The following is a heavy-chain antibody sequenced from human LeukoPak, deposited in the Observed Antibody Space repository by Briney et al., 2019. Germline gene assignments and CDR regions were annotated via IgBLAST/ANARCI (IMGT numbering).Heavy chain of an antibody. J-gene: IGHJ4*02. Sequence: GVSVKVSCKASGYTFTSYYMHWVRQAPGQGLEWMGIINPSGGSTSYAQKFQGRVTMTRDTSTSTVYMELSSLRSEDTAVYYCARDRDGVLRFLEWTPPGDYWGQGTLVTVSS. CDR3: ARDRDGVLRFLEWTPPGDY. CDR1: GYTFTSYY. V-gene: IGHV1-46*01. CDR2: INPSGGST. D-gene: IGHD3-3*01.